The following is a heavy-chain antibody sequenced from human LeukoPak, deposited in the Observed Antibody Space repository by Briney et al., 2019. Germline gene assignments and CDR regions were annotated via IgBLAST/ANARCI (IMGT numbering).Heavy chain of an antibody. CDR3: ATSSRTYSSTDY. CDR2: IIPILGSA. CDR1: GGTFISYA. V-gene: IGHV1-69*11. Sequence: SVKVSCKASGGTFISYAISWVRQAPGQGLEWMGWIIPILGSANYAQSFQGRVTMTADESTSTAYMELSSLRSEDTAVYYCATSSRTYSSTDYWGQGTLVTVSS. D-gene: IGHD6-13*01. J-gene: IGHJ4*02.